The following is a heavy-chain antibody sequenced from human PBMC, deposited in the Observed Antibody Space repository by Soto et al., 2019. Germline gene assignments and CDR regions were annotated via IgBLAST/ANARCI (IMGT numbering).Heavy chain of an antibody. CDR3: ARLRYCSSTSCSLNYFDY. CDR1: GGSISSGGYY. Sequence: PSETLSLTCTVSGGSISSGGYYWSWIRQHPGKGLEWIGYIYYSGSTYYNPSLKSRVTISVDTSKNQFSPKLSSVTAADTAVYYCARLRYCSSTSCSLNYFDYWGQGTLVTVSS. V-gene: IGHV4-31*03. D-gene: IGHD2-2*01. CDR2: IYYSGST. J-gene: IGHJ4*02.